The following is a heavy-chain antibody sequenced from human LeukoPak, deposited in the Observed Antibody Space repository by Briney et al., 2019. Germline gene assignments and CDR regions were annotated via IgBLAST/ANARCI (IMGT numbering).Heavy chain of an antibody. Sequence: PGGSLRLSCTASGLIFADYTMTWFRQAPGKGLEWVGFVRTKTYSGTAEYAASVRGRFTISRDDSKSIAYLQMNSLKTEDTAAYYCANYHYPAPPGFDYWGQGTLVTVSS. V-gene: IGHV3-49*03. D-gene: IGHD3-16*01. CDR3: ANYHYPAPPGFDY. J-gene: IGHJ4*02. CDR1: GLIFADYT. CDR2: VRTKTYSGTA.